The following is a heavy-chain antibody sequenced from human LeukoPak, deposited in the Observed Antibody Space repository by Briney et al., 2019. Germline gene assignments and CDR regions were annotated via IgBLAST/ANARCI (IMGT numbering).Heavy chain of an antibody. CDR3: VRQGANSGYYLFDY. D-gene: IGHD3-22*01. J-gene: IGHJ4*02. CDR1: GYSINSGYT. CDR2: IYHSGGT. V-gene: IGHV4-38-2*02. Sequence: SETLSLTCTVSGYSINSGYTWGWIRQPPGKGLEWIGNIYHSGGTYYNPSLTSRVTMSVDPSKNQFSLKLSSVTAADTATYYCVRQGANSGYYLFDYWGQGHLVIVSS.